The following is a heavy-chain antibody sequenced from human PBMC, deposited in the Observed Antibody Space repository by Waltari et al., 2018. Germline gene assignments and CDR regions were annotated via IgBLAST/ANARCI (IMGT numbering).Heavy chain of an antibody. J-gene: IGHJ6*02. Sequence: QLQLQESGPGLVKPSETLSLTCIVSGGSIISTTYYWGWIRQPPEKGLEWIGSSYYSGSPNYNPSLTSRVTISVDTSKNRFSLKVSSVTAADTALYYCATHSANHDYHYYAMDVWGLGTTVTVSS. CDR3: ATHSANHDYHYYAMDV. CDR1: GGSIISTTYY. CDR2: SYYSGSP. V-gene: IGHV4-39*01. D-gene: IGHD2-15*01.